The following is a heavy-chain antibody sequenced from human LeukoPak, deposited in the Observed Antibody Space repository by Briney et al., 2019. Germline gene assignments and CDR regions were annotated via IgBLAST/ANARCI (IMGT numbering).Heavy chain of an antibody. J-gene: IGHJ4*02. V-gene: IGHV3-21*01. Sequence: GGSLRLSCAASGFTFSSYSMNWVRQAPGKGLEWVSSISSSSYIYYADSVKGRFTISRDNAKNSLYLQMNSLRAEDTAVYYCARDLDSHSGSYHGYWGQGTLVTVSS. CDR3: ARDLDSHSGSYHGY. CDR2: ISSSSYI. CDR1: GFTFSSYS. D-gene: IGHD1-26*01.